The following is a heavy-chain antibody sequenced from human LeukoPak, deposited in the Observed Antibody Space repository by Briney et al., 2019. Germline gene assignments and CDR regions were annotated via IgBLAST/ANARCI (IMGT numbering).Heavy chain of an antibody. CDR1: GGSISSYY. J-gene: IGHJ3*01. Sequence: PSETLSLTCTVSGGSISSYYWSWIRQPPGKGLEWIGYIYYSGSTNYNPSLKSRVTISVDTSKNQFSLKLSSVTAADTAVYYCAKQELTGDPYVVFDFWGQGTMAAVSS. CDR2: IYYSGST. CDR3: AKQELTGDPYVVFDF. V-gene: IGHV4-59*08. D-gene: IGHD7-27*01.